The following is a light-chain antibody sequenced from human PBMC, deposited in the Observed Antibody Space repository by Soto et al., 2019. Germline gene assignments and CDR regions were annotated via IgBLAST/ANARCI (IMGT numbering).Light chain of an antibody. CDR2: EVN. J-gene: IGLJ3*02. CDR3: NSHRCSNNFWV. V-gene: IGLV2-8*01. CDR1: SSDVGAYNS. Sequence: QSALTQPPSASGSPGQSVTISCTGTSSDVGAYNSVSWYQQHPGKAPRLMIYEVNKRPSGVPDRYSGSKSGNMASLTVSGLQAEDEADYYCNSHRCSNNFWVFGGGTKLTVL.